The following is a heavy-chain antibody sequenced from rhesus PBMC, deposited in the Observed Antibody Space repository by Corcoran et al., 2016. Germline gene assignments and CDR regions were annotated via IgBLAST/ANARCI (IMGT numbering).Heavy chain of an antibody. D-gene: IGHD1-44*02. J-gene: IGHJ4*01. CDR2: ITYSGST. CDR3: ARVGGSCLYYFDY. Sequence: QVRLQESGPGLVKPSETLSLTCAVSGYSISGYYWSWIRQAPGKGLEWLGYITYSGSTSYNPSLKSRVTISRDTSKNQFSLKRSSVTAADTAVYYCARVGGSCLYYFDYWGQGVLVTVSS. V-gene: IGHV4-122*02. CDR1: GYSISGYY.